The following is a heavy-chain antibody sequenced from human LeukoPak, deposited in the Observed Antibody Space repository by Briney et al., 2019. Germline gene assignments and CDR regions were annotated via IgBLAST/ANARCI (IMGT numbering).Heavy chain of an antibody. Sequence: GGSLRLSCAASGFIFSNWMAWVRQAPGKGLEWVANIKEDGSEKNYVDSVKGRFTISRDNAKNSLYLQMNSLRAEDTAVYYCARHVGISFWGQGTLVTVSS. CDR1: GFIFSNW. V-gene: IGHV3-7*01. CDR2: IKEDGSEK. J-gene: IGHJ4*02. D-gene: IGHD7-27*01. CDR3: ARHVGISF.